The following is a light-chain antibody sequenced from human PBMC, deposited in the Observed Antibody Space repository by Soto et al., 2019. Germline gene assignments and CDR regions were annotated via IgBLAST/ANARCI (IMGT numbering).Light chain of an antibody. V-gene: IGLV2-11*01. CDR3: CSYAGSYTLV. Sequence: QYVLTQPRSVSGSPGQSVTISCTGTSSDVGGYNCVSWFQQHPGKAPKLMIYDVSKRPSGVPDRSSGSKSGNTASLTISGLQAEDEADYYCCSYAGSYTLVFGGGTQLTVL. CDR1: SSDVGGYNC. J-gene: IGLJ3*02. CDR2: DVS.